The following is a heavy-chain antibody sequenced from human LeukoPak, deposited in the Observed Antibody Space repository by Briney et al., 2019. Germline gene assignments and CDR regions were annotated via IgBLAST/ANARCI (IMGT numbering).Heavy chain of an antibody. Sequence: PETLSLTCTVSGGSMNNYYWSWTRQSPGKGLEWVGYIYHTGSATYKPSLKSRVTLSLDTSKNQFSLRLNSVTAADTAVYYCARGRGDSKGTSFDFWGQGTLVTVSS. J-gene: IGHJ4*02. CDR3: ARGRGDSKGTSFDF. CDR2: IYHTGSA. D-gene: IGHD3-22*01. CDR1: GGSMNNYY. V-gene: IGHV4-59*01.